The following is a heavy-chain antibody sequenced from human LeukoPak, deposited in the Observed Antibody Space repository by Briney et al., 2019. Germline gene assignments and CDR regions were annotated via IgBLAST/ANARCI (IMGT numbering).Heavy chain of an antibody. V-gene: IGHV4-59*01. CDR2: IYSSGST. D-gene: IGHD3-10*01. CDR1: GGSISSYY. J-gene: IGHJ4*02. Sequence: SETQSLTCTVSGGSISSYYWSWIRQPPGKGLEWIGYIYSSGSTNYNPSLKSRLTISVDASKNQFSLKLTSVTAADTAVYYCARAYYYGSGSYGLDYWGQETLVTVSS. CDR3: ARAYYYGSGSYGLDY.